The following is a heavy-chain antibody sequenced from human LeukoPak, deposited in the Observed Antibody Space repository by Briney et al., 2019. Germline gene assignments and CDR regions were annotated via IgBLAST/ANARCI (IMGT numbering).Heavy chain of an antibody. CDR2: MNLNSGNT. D-gene: IGHD6-19*01. Sequence: GASVKVSCKASGYTFTSYDINWVRQATGQGLEWMGWMNLNSGNTGYAQKFQGRVTMTRNTSISTAYMELSSLRSEDTAVYYCARLNSGWYKGWFDPWGQGTLVTVSS. J-gene: IGHJ5*02. CDR3: ARLNSGWYKGWFDP. V-gene: IGHV1-8*01. CDR1: GYTFTSYD.